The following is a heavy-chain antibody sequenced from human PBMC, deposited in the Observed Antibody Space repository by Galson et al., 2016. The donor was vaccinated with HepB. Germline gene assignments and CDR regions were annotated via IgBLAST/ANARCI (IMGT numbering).Heavy chain of an antibody. CDR2: IDWDDDI. D-gene: IGHD3-22*01. J-gene: IGHJ3*02. V-gene: IGHV2-70*01. CDR1: GFSLSTSGMC. Sequence: PALVKPTQTLTLTCTFSGFSLSTSGMCVSWIRQPPGQALEWLALIDWDDDIYYNTSLKTRLTISKDTSKNQVVLTVTNMDPVDTGTYYCARMDYDSSGLPTAFDIWGQGTMVTVSS. CDR3: ARMDYDSSGLPTAFDI.